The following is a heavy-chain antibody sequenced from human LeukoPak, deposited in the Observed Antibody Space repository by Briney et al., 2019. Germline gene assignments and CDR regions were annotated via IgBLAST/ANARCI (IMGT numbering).Heavy chain of an antibody. D-gene: IGHD6-19*01. V-gene: IGHV3-30*02. CDR3: AKDGAGWYGDY. J-gene: IGHJ4*02. CDR1: GFTLTSYG. CDR2: IQYDGSNK. Sequence: GGSLRLSRAASGFTLTSYGMHWVRQAPGKGLEWVAFIQYDGSNKNYADSVKGRFTISRDYSKNTLYLQMNGLRAEDTAVYYCAKDGAGWYGDYWGQGTLVTVSS.